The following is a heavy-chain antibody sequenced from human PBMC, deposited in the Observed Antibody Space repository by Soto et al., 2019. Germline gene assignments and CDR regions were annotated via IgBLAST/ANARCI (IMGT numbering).Heavy chain of an antibody. CDR3: AKDGSRGYGSYYVMDV. Sequence: GGSLRLSCAASGFTFSSYGMHWVRQVPGKGLEWVAVISYDGSNKYYADSVKGRFTISRDNSKNTLNLQMNSLRAEDTAVYYCAKDGSRGYGSYYVMDVWGQGTTVTVS. D-gene: IGHD5-12*01. J-gene: IGHJ6*02. V-gene: IGHV3-30*18. CDR1: GFTFSSYG. CDR2: ISYDGSNK.